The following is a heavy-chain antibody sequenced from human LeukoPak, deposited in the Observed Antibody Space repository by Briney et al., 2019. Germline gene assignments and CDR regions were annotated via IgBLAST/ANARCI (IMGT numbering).Heavy chain of an antibody. V-gene: IGHV1-18*01. J-gene: IGHJ3*02. CDR2: ISAYNGNT. Sequence: ASVKVSCKASGYTFTSYGISWVRQAPGQGLEWMGWISAYNGNTNYAQKLQGRVTMTTDTSTSTAYMELRSLRSDDTAVYYCARDPDGYSLKYASDDAFDIWGQGTMVTVSS. CDR3: ARDPDGYSLKYASDDAFDI. CDR1: GYTFTSYG. D-gene: IGHD5-18*01.